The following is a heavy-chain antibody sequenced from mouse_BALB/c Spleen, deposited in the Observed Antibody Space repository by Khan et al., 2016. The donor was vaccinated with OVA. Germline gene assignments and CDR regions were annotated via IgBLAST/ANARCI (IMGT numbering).Heavy chain of an antibody. V-gene: IGHV1S41*01. CDR2: IAPGSGSN. Sequence: DLVMPGAAVTLSCKASGYTFTSYWINWIKQRPGQGLEWIGRIAPGSGSNSYNDMFKGQATLTVDASSSSAYIQLSSLSSEDSAVYSCARSNYYGSGLYAMDYWGQGTSVTVSS. CDR3: ARSNYYGSGLYAMDY. D-gene: IGHD1-1*01. J-gene: IGHJ4*01. CDR1: GYTFTSYW.